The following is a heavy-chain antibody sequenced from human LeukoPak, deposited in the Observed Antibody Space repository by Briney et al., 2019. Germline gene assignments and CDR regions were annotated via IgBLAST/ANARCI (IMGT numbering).Heavy chain of an antibody. D-gene: IGHD3-22*01. CDR3: ARVPNYYDSSGYSDY. CDR2: INPTGGST. Sequence: ASVKVSCKASGYTFTSYYMHWVRQAPGQGLEWMGLINPTGGSTGYAQKFQGRVTMTRDMSTSTDYMELSSLRSEDTAVYYCARVPNYYDSSGYSDYWGQGTLVTVSS. CDR1: GYTFTSYY. J-gene: IGHJ4*02. V-gene: IGHV1-46*01.